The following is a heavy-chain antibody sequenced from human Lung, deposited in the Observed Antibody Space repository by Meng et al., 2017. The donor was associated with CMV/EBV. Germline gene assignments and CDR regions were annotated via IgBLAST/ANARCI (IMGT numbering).Heavy chain of an antibody. CDR2: QCHADDN. V-gene: IGHV4-39*01. CDR3: VRHTFSGNPGGIDS. CDR1: GGPMTSAATC. Sequence: PRLVKPPGPLPLCAKVSGGPMTSAATCGGGIRQPPGKGLEWIGSQCHADDNYYKPSLMGRVTISVDTSKNQVSLKLTSVTAADTSIYYCVRHTFSGNPGGIDSWGQGILVTVSS. D-gene: IGHD4-23*01. J-gene: IGHJ4*02.